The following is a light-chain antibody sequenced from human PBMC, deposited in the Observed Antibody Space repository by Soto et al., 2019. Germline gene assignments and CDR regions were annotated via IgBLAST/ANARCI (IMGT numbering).Light chain of an antibody. J-gene: IGKJ4*01. V-gene: IGKV3-15*01. Sequence: EGVMTQSPATLSVSPCERGTLSCSASQSVGSNLAWYQQKPGQTPRLLIYDTSTRATGVPARFSGSRSGTEFTLTINSLQSEDFAVYYCQRYNNWPLTFGGGTKVDI. CDR3: QRYNNWPLT. CDR2: DTS. CDR1: QSVGSN.